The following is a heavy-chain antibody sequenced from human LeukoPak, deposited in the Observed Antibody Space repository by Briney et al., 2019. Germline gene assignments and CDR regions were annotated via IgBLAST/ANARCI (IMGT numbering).Heavy chain of an antibody. V-gene: IGHV1-2*04. CDR3: AREVYGSGSYFFDY. Sequence: ASVKVSCKASGYTFTGYYMHCVRQAPGQGLEWMGWINPNSGGTNYAQKFQGWVAMTRDTSISTAYMELSRLRSDDTAVYYCAREVYGSGSYFFDYWGQGTLVTVSS. CDR1: GYTFTGYY. D-gene: IGHD3-10*01. J-gene: IGHJ4*02. CDR2: INPNSGGT.